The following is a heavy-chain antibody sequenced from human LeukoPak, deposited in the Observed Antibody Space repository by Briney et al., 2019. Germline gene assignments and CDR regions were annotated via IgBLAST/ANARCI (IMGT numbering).Heavy chain of an antibody. CDR3: ARKGDFWSGYPLGNYYYGMDV. CDR2: IYHSGST. Sequence: SGTLSLTCAVSGGSISSSNWWSWVRQPPGKGLEWIGEIYHSGSTNYNPSLKIRVTISVDKSKNQFSLKLSSVTAADTAVYYCARKGDFWSGYPLGNYYYGMDVWGQGTTVTVSS. D-gene: IGHD3-3*01. CDR1: GGSISSSNW. V-gene: IGHV4-4*02. J-gene: IGHJ6*02.